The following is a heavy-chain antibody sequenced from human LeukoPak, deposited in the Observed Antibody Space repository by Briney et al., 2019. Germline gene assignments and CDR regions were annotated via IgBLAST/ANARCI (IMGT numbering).Heavy chain of an antibody. CDR1: GGSFSGYY. J-gene: IGHJ5*02. Sequence: SETLSLTCAVYGGSFSGYYWSWIRQPPGKGLEWIGEINHSGSTNYNPSLKSRVTISVDTSKNQFSLNLNSVTAADTAVYYCARDGNGGNSWGWFDPWGQGTLVTVSA. D-gene: IGHD4-23*01. CDR3: ARDGNGGNSWGWFDP. V-gene: IGHV4-34*01. CDR2: INHSGST.